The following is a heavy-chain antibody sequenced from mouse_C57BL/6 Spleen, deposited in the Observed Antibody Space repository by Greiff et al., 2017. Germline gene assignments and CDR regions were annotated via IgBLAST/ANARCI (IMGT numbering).Heavy chain of an antibody. CDR1: GYTFTGSW. CDR3: ARGTAQARDFDY. Sequence: QVQLKQSGAELMKPGASVKLSCKATGYTFTGSWIEWVKQRPGHGLEWIGEILPGSGSTNYNEKFKGKATFTADTSSNTAYMQLSSLTTEDSAIDYCARGTAQARDFDYWGQGTTLTVSS. D-gene: IGHD3-2*02. CDR2: ILPGSGST. V-gene: IGHV1-9*01. J-gene: IGHJ2*01.